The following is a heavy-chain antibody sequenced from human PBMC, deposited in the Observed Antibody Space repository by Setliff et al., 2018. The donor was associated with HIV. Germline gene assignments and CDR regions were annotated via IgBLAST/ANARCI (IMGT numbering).Heavy chain of an antibody. CDR3: AREHCSGGSCNGFDI. J-gene: IGHJ3*02. D-gene: IGHD2-15*01. CDR2: LYNSAST. Sequence: PSETLSLTCTVSGDSISTDYWTWIRQPPGKGLEWIGYLYNSASTSYNPSLKSRVTMSVDTSKNQFSLKLSSVTAADTAVYYCAREHCSGGSCNGFDIWGQGTMVTVSS. CDR1: GDSISTDY. V-gene: IGHV4-59*12.